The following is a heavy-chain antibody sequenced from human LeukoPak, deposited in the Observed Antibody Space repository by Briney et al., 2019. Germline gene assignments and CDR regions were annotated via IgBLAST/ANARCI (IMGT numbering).Heavy chain of an antibody. Sequence: ASVKVSSKASGYTFTSYGISWVRQAPGQGLEWMGWISAYNGNANYAQKLQGRVTITTDESTSTAYMELSSLRSEDTAVYYCARALRHTIFGVALDYWGQGTLVTVSS. CDR3: ARALRHTIFGVALDY. V-gene: IGHV1-18*01. D-gene: IGHD3-3*01. J-gene: IGHJ4*02. CDR2: ISAYNGNA. CDR1: GYTFTSYG.